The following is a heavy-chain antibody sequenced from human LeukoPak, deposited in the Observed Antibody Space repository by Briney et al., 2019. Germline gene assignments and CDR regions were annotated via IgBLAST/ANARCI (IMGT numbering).Heavy chain of an antibody. D-gene: IGHD3-9*01. CDR1: GGSFSGYY. J-gene: IGHJ4*02. V-gene: IGHV4-34*01. CDR3: ARLDILTGYSFDY. Sequence: SETLSLTCAVYGGSFSGYYWSWIRQPPGKGLEWIGEINHSGSTNYNPSLKSRVTISVDTSKNQFSLKLSSVTAADTAVYYCARLDILTGYSFDYWGQGTLVTVSS. CDR2: INHSGST.